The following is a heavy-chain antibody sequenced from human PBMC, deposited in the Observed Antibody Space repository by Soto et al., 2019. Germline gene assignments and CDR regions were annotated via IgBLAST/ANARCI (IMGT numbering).Heavy chain of an antibody. CDR3: ARSDSSGYYFWFDP. V-gene: IGHV1-18*01. CDR1: GYTFTSYA. CDR2: ISAYNGNT. D-gene: IGHD3-22*01. J-gene: IGHJ5*02. Sequence: ASVKVSCKASGYTFTSYAMLWVRQAPGQGLEWMGWISAYNGNTNYAQKLQGRVTMTTDTPTSTAYMELRSLRSDDTAVYYCARSDSSGYYFWFDPWGQGTLVTVSS.